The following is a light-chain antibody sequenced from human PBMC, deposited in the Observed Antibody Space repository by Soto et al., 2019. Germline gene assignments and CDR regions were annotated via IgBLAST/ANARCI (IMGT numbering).Light chain of an antibody. CDR2: LAS. J-gene: IGKJ1*01. CDR3: MQALQTPRT. V-gene: IGKV2-28*01. CDR1: QSLQHNNGNTL. Sequence: EIVMTQSPLSLTVTPGEPASISCKSSQSLQHNNGNTLLDWYMQKPGQSPQLLIYLASRRATGAPDRVSGSGSGTDLTLRISTVEADDAAIYYCMQALQTPRTFGQGTKLEI.